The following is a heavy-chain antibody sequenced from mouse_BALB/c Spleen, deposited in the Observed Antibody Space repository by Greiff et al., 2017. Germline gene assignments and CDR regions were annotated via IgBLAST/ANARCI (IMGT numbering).Heavy chain of an antibody. D-gene: IGHD1-1*01. CDR3: ARQKGVTTVFAY. CDR1: GFTFSSYT. V-gene: IGHV5-12-2*01. CDR2: ISNGGGST. J-gene: IGHJ3*01. Sequence: EVQLQESGGGLVQPGGSLKLSCAASGFTFSSYTMSWVRQTPEKRLEWVAYISNGGGSTYYPDTVKGRFTISRDNAKNTLYLQMSSLKSEDTAMYYCARQKGVTTVFAYWGQGTLVTVSA.